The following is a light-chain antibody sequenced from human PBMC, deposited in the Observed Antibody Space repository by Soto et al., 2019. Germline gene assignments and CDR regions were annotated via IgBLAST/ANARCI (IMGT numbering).Light chain of an antibody. CDR3: QQRSSWMLA. J-gene: IGKJ1*01. V-gene: IGKV3-11*01. Sequence: EIVVTQSPATLSLSPGDRATLSCRASRSVSIYLAWYQQKPGQAPRLLIYDTSHRAAGIPARFSGSGSGTDFTLTISSLEPEDFAIYYCQQRSSWMLAFGQGTRVEVK. CDR2: DTS. CDR1: RSVSIY.